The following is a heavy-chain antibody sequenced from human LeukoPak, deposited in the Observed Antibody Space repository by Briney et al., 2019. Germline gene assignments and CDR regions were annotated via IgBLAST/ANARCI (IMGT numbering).Heavy chain of an antibody. CDR3: ARDYYYDSSGYWDYYFDY. D-gene: IGHD3-22*01. CDR2: ISFDGTNK. Sequence: GGSLRLSCAASGFSFSNSAMHWVRQAPGKGLEWVAVISFDGTNKYYADSVKGRFTISRDNSKNTLYLEMNSLRAEDTAVYYCARDYYYDSSGYWDYYFDYWGQGTLVSVSS. J-gene: IGHJ4*02. V-gene: IGHV3-30-3*01. CDR1: GFSFSNSA.